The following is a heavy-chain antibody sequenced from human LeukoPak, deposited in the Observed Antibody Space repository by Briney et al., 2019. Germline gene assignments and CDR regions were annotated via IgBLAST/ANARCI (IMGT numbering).Heavy chain of an antibody. V-gene: IGHV3-48*01. CDR1: GFTFSMSG. D-gene: IGHD3-22*01. CDR2: IPGDSGSI. Sequence: GGSLRLSCAVSGFTFSMSGMNWVRQAPCKGLEWVSYIPGDSGSIHYADSVRGRFTISRDNAKNSVYLQMNSLRAEDTAVYYCAKEDSSGLDAFDIWGQGTMVTVSS. CDR3: AKEDSSGLDAFDI. J-gene: IGHJ3*02.